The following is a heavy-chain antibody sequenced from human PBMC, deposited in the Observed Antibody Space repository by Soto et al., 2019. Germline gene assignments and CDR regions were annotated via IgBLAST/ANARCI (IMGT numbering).Heavy chain of an antibody. V-gene: IGHV4-39*01. D-gene: IGHD3-22*01. CDR1: GGSISSSSYY. Sequence: SETLSLTCTVSGGSISSSSYYWGWIRQPPGKGLEWIGSIYYSGSTYYNPSLKSRVTISVDTSRNQFSLKLSSVTAADTAVYYCARQKGTGYYYDSSGLTRTPDAFDIWGQGTMVTVSS. J-gene: IGHJ3*02. CDR3: ARQKGTGYYYDSSGLTRTPDAFDI. CDR2: IYYSGST.